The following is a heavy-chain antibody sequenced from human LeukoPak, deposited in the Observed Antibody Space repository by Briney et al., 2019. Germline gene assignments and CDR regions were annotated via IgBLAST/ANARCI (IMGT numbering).Heavy chain of an antibody. D-gene: IGHD3-22*01. V-gene: IGHV4-38-2*02. CDR3: ATDLDYYDSSGYWY. CDR2: IYHSGST. J-gene: IGHJ4*02. CDR1: GYSISSGYY. Sequence: SETLSLTCTVSGYSISSGYYWGWIRQPPGKGLEWIGSIYHSGSTYYNPSLKSRVTISVDTSKNQFSLKLSSVTAADTAVYYCATDLDYYDSSGYWYWGQGTLVTVSS.